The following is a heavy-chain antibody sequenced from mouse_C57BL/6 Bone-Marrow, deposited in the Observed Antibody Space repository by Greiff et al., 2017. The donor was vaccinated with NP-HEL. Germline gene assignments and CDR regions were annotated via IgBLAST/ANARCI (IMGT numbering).Heavy chain of an antibody. J-gene: IGHJ1*03. V-gene: IGHV2-6-1*01. CDR2: IWRDGST. CDR3: ARHDGYYLYCDV. Sequence: VHLVESGPGLVAPSQSLSITCTVSGFSLTSYGVHWVRQPPGKGLEWLVVIWRDGSTTYNSALKSRLSISKDNSKSQVFLKMNSLQTDDTAMYYCARHDGYYLYCDVWGTGTTVTVSS. D-gene: IGHD2-3*01. CDR1: GFSLTSYG.